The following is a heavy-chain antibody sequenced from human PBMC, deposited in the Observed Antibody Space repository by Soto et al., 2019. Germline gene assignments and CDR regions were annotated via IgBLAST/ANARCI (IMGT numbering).Heavy chain of an antibody. CDR3: ARVDGDYVLGGTDAFDI. CDR2: IYYSGST. V-gene: IGHV4-31*03. J-gene: IGHJ3*02. Sequence: QVQLQESGPGLVKPSQTLSLTCTVSGGSISSGGYYWSWIRQHPGKGLEWIGYIYYSGSTYYNPSLKRRVTISVDTSKNQFSLKLSSVTAAHTAVYYCARVDGDYVLGGTDAFDIWGQGTMVTVSS. D-gene: IGHD4-17*01. CDR1: GGSISSGGYY.